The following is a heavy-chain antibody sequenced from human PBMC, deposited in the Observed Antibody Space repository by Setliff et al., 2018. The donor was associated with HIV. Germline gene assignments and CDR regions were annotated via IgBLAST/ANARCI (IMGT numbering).Heavy chain of an antibody. Sequence: LSLTCTVSGGSIKSSSDYWGWIRQPPGKGLEWIGTIYYSGSTYYNPSLKSRVTISVDTSKNQFSLKLSSVTAADTTVYYCARGRKYDILTGSTHDYGMDVWGQGTTITVSS. J-gene: IGHJ6*01. CDR3: ARGRKYDILTGSTHDYGMDV. D-gene: IGHD3-9*01. V-gene: IGHV4-39*01. CDR1: GGSIKSSSDY. CDR2: IYYSGST.